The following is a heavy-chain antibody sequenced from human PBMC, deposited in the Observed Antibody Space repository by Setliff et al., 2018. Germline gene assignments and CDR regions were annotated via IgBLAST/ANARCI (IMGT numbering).Heavy chain of an antibody. V-gene: IGHV1-46*01. CDR1: GYTFTSHY. CDR2: INPSSGRT. D-gene: IGHD3-22*01. CDR3: ARDVFPYHYEGAFDI. J-gene: IGHJ3*02. Sequence: RASVKVSCKASGYTFTSHYMHWVRQAPGLGLEWMGTINPSSGRTSYAQKFQGRVIMTRDTSTSTVYMDMSSLRSEDTAVYYCARDVFPYHYEGAFDIWGQGTMVTVSS.